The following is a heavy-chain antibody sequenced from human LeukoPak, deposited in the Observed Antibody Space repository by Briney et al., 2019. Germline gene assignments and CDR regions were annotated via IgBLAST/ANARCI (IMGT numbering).Heavy chain of an antibody. J-gene: IGHJ3*02. CDR2: IYPGDSDT. CDR3: AREGAEYCSSTSCSGDAFDI. V-gene: IGHV5-51*01. CDR1: GYSFTSYW. Sequence: GESLKISCKGSGYSFTSYWIGWVRQMPGKGLEWMGIIYPGDSDTRYSPSFQGQVTISADKSISTAYLQWSSLKASDTAMYYCAREGAEYCSSTSCSGDAFDIWGQGTMVTVSS. D-gene: IGHD2-2*01.